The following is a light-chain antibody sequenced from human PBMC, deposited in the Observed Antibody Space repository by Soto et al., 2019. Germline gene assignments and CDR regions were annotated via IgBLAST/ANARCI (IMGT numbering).Light chain of an antibody. CDR1: QNIRGNE. CDR2: RGS. Sequence: VLRQSPGTLSLSPGERTTLSCRASQNIRGNELAWYQQKPGQPPRLLIYRGSSRAPGIPDRFSGRGSGTEFTLTISRLEPEDFAVYYCQDYGTSAPWTFGQGTRVEIK. V-gene: IGKV3-20*01. CDR3: QDYGTSAPWT. J-gene: IGKJ1*01.